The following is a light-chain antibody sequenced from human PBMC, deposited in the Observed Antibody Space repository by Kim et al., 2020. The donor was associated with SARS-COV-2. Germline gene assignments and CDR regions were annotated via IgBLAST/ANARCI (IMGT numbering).Light chain of an antibody. V-gene: IGLV3-19*01. CDR1: SLRSYY. J-gene: IGLJ2*01. CDR2: DKA. CDR3: NSRDSTNNHVV. Sequence: ALGQTVRITCQGDSLRSYYANWYQQKPGQAPVLVIYDKANRPSGIPDRFSGSSSGNTASLTITGAQAEDEADYYCNSRDSTNNHVVFGGGTQLTVL.